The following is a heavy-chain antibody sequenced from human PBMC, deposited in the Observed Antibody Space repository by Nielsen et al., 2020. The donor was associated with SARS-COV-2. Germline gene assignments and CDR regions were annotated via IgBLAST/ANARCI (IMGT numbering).Heavy chain of an antibody. CDR2: INPNNGAT. V-gene: IGHV1-2*06. CDR1: GYTFTGYY. Sequence: ASVKVSCKASGYTFTGYYMHWVRQAPGQGLEWMGRINPNNGATKSAQKFQGRVTMTRDTSISTVYMELSSLRSDDTAVYYCARAPGSDYDILTGYYRGLSDYWGQGTLVTVSS. J-gene: IGHJ4*02. CDR3: ARAPGSDYDILTGYYRGLSDY. D-gene: IGHD3-9*01.